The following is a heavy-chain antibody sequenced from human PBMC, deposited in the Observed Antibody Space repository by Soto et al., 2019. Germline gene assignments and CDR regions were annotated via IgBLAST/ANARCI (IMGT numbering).Heavy chain of an antibody. CDR3: ARATMVRGVIGYDAFDI. J-gene: IGHJ3*02. CDR1: GFTFSSYS. CDR2: ISSSSSYI. V-gene: IGHV3-21*01. D-gene: IGHD3-10*01. Sequence: EVQLVESGGGLVKPGGSLRLSCAASGFTFSSYSMNWVRQAPGKGLEWVSSISSSSSYIYYADSVKGRFTISRDNAKNSLYLQMNSLRAEDTAVYYCARATMVRGVIGYDAFDIWGQGTMVTVSS.